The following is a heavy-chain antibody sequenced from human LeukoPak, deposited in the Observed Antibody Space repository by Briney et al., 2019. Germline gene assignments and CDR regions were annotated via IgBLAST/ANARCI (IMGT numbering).Heavy chain of an antibody. Sequence: LEILSFTCTVAGGSISSYYWSWIRQPRGKGLDWIGYIYYSGSTNYNPSLKSRVTISIDTSKNQFSLKLSSVTAADTAVYYCARGYSRTYFDYWGQGTLVTVSS. CDR1: GGSISSYY. J-gene: IGHJ4*02. CDR3: ARGYSRTYFDY. V-gene: IGHV4-59*08. CDR2: IYYSGST. D-gene: IGHD5-18*01.